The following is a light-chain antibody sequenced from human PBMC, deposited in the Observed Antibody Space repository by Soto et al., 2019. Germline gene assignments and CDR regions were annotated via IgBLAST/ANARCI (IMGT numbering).Light chain of an antibody. CDR3: QEFNMWPPYT. CDR1: QSVSSN. V-gene: IGKV3-15*01. Sequence: EIVMTQSPATLSVSPGETATLSSRASQSVSSNLDWYQQKPGQAPRLLIYGASTRATVTPARFSGSGSGTEFKLTMSCRQSEDFACYYCQEFNMWPPYTVGRGTKLEL. CDR2: GAS. J-gene: IGKJ2*01.